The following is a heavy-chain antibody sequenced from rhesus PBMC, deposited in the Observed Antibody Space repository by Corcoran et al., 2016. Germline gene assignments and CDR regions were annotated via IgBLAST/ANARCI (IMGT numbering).Heavy chain of an antibody. J-gene: IGHJ6*01. Sequence: QVQLQESGPGLVKPSETLSLTCAVSGGSISDDHYWSWIRQPPGKGLEWIGNIYGRGGTTTDNPTLKKRVTISRDTPKNQFSLKLSSVTAADTAVYYGARDNTVVIVAAPLDYGLESWGQGVVVTVSS. V-gene: IGHV4-106*01. CDR1: GGSISDDHY. CDR3: ARDNTVVIVAAPLDYGLES. D-gene: IGHD2-33*01. CDR2: IYGRGGTT.